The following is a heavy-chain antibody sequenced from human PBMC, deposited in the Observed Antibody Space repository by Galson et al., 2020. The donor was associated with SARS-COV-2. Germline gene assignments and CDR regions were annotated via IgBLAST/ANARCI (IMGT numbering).Heavy chain of an antibody. CDR1: GFSLSTSGMC. CDR3: ARTENNYDMLTGYYYYFDY. Sequence: SGPTLVKPTQTLTLTCTFSGFSLSTSGMCVSWIRQPPGKALEWLALIDWDDDKYYSTSLKTRLTISKDTSKNQVVLTMTNMDPVDTATYYCARTENNYDMLTGYYYYFDYWGQGTLVTVSS. CDR2: IDWDDDK. J-gene: IGHJ4*02. D-gene: IGHD3-9*01. V-gene: IGHV2-70*01.